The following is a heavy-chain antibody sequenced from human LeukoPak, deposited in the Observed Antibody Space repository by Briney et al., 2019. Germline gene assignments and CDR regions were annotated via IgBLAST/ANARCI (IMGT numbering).Heavy chain of an antibody. CDR1: GYTFSNYG. CDR3: ARDFFQSGGSWYDCFDP. J-gene: IGHJ5*02. Sequence: VASVKVSCKSSGYTFSNYGISWARQAPGQGLEWMGWISTNSGHKAQKFQDRVTMTTDTSTSTSYMELRSLRSDDTAVYYCARDFFQSGGSWYDCFDPWGQGTLVTVSS. D-gene: IGHD2-15*01. V-gene: IGHV1-18*01. CDR2: ISTNSGH.